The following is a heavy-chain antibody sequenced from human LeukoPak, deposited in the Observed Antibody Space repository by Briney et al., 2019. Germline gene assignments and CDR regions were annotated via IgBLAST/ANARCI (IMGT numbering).Heavy chain of an antibody. Sequence: PGASVKVSCKASGYTFTSYGISWVRQAPGQGLEWMGWISAYNGNTNYAQKLQGRVTMTTDTSTSTAYMELRSLRSDDTAVYYRASAPNYYDSSGYYLDAFDIWGQGTMVTVSS. V-gene: IGHV1-18*01. CDR2: ISAYNGNT. J-gene: IGHJ3*02. D-gene: IGHD3-22*01. CDR1: GYTFTSYG. CDR3: ASAPNYYDSSGYYLDAFDI.